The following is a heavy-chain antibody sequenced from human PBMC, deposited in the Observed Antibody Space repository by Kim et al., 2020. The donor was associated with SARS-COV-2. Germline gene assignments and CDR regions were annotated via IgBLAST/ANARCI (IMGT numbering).Heavy chain of an antibody. CDR1: GFTFSSYG. CDR3: ARDRGDGPLYYDYGMDV. Sequence: GGSLRLSCAASGFTFSSYGMHWVRQAPGKGLEWVAVISYDGSNKYYADSVKGRFTISRDNSKNTLYLQMNSLRAEDTAVYYCARDRGDGPLYYDYGMDVWSHGSTVT. J-gene: IGHJ6*02. CDR2: ISYDGSNK. D-gene: IGHD3-10*01. V-gene: IGHV3-33*05.